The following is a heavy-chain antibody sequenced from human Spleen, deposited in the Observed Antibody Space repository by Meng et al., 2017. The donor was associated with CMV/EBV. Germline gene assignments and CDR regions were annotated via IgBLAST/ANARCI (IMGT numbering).Heavy chain of an antibody. Sequence: GGSLRLSCQGSGYKFANNWIAWVRQMPGKGLEWVGMIYPGDSDTRYSPSFQGQVTISDDKSIDTAFLQWSSLKASDTAIYYCARVAYYDFWSGGFDFWGQGTMVTVSS. V-gene: IGHV5-51*01. CDR2: IYPGDSDT. J-gene: IGHJ3*01. D-gene: IGHD3-3*01. CDR3: ARVAYYDFWSGGFDF. CDR1: GYKFANNW.